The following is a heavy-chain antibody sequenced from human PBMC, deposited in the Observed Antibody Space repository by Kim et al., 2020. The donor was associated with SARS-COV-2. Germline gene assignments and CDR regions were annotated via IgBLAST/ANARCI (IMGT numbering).Heavy chain of an antibody. D-gene: IGHD3-10*01. CDR3: ARDGTYGSGSYYYYYGMDV. J-gene: IGHJ6*02. Sequence: GRFTISRDNAKNSLYLQMNSLRAEDTAVYYCARDGTYGSGSYYYYYGMDVWGQGTTVTVSS. V-gene: IGHV3-11*06.